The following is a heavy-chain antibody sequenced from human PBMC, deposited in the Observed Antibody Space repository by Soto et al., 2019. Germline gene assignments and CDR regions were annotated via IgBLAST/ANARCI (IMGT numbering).Heavy chain of an antibody. CDR2: ISSSSSYI. CDR3: ARDWPELLWFGELTNYYGMDV. CDR1: GFTFSSYS. V-gene: IGHV3-21*01. J-gene: IGHJ6*02. D-gene: IGHD3-10*01. Sequence: PGGSLRLSCAASGFTFSSYSMNWVRQAPGKGLDWVSSISSSSSYIYYADSVKGRFTISRDNAKNSLYLQMNSLRAEDTAVYYCARDWPELLWFGELTNYYGMDVWGQGTTVTVSS.